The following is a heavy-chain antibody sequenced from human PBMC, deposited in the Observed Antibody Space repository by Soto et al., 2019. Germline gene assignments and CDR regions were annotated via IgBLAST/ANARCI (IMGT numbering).Heavy chain of an antibody. Sequence: GCLVLSCAACGLMFSSSAVGGVRQAPGKGLEWVSSIDSSGAITYYGDSVKGRFTISRDNSKNTLYLQMNSLRAEATAVYYCAKIGAQTENFDYWAQGTLVTVSS. CDR3: AKIGAQTENFDY. D-gene: IGHD3-10*01. CDR2: IDSSGAIT. CDR1: GLMFSSSA. J-gene: IGHJ4*02. V-gene: IGHV3-23*01.